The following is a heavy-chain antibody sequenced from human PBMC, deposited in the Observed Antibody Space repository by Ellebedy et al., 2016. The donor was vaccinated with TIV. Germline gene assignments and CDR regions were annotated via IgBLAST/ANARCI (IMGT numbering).Heavy chain of an antibody. D-gene: IGHD3-10*01. Sequence: MPSETLSLTCTVSGDSISGSRYYWGWIRQSPGKRLEWIGSISYSGRTYYNPSLKSRVTISVDTSKNQFSLKLSYVTAADTAVYYCARVRYYGSGSVLYNWFDPWGQGILVTVSS. J-gene: IGHJ5*02. CDR1: GDSISGSRYY. CDR3: ARVRYYGSGSVLYNWFDP. V-gene: IGHV4-39*01. CDR2: ISYSGRT.